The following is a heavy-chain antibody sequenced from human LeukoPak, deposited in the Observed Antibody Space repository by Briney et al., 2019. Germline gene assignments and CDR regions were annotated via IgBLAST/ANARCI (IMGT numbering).Heavy chain of an antibody. V-gene: IGHV2-5*01. CDR1: GLELGSRGVG. D-gene: IGHD2-15*01. J-gene: IGHJ5*02. CDR3: ARDCSGGSCYWGYWFDA. Sequence: SAATLTNPTPALTLTCTCSGLELGSRGVGMGWIRQPPAKALVWLALNYWYDDKRYSPSLKSRLTITKDTSKNQVVLTMTNMDPVDTATYYCARDCSGGSCYWGYWFDAWGQGTMVTVSS. CDR2: NYWYDDK.